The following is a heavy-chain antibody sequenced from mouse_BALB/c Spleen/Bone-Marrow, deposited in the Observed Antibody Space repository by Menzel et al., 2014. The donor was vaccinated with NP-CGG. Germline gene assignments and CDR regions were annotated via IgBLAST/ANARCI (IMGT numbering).Heavy chain of an antibody. CDR1: GYSFTGYT. CDR3: ARSGLYYGNYLYAMDF. Sequence: EVQLQQSGPELVKPGASVKISCKASGYSFTGYTMNWVKQSHGKNLEWIGLINPYNGGTSYNQKFKGGAALTVDKSSSTAYMELLSLTSEDSAVYYCARSGLYYGNYLYAMDFWGQGTSVTVSS. D-gene: IGHD2-1*01. J-gene: IGHJ4*01. CDR2: INPYNGGT. V-gene: IGHV1-18*01.